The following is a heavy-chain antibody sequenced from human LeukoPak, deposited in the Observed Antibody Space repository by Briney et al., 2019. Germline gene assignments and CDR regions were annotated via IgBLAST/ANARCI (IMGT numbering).Heavy chain of an antibody. J-gene: IGHJ4*02. D-gene: IGHD3-22*01. CDR3: ARHNNNGYYRFDY. Sequence: PGGSLRLSCAASGFTFSNCWLSWGCQGPGKGMGWVANVRQDGNDEHYVDSLEGRFTISRDNAKNPLYLQMNTLTAEDTAMYYCARHNNNGYYRFDYWGQGTLVTVSS. CDR1: GFTFSNCW. V-gene: IGHV3-7*03. CDR2: VRQDGNDE.